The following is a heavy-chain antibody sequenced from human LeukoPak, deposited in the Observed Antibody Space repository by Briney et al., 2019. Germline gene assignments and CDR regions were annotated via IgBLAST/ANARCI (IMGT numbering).Heavy chain of an antibody. CDR3: ARYRNEALFAFDI. Sequence: KPSETLSLTCTVSGDSISNYYWSWIRQPPGKGLEWIGYIYYSGNTDYNPSLKSRVTISVDTSKNQFSLRLNSVTAADTAVYYCARYRNEALFAFDIWGQGTMVAVSS. CDR2: IYYSGNT. D-gene: IGHD1-14*01. CDR1: GDSISNYY. V-gene: IGHV4-59*01. J-gene: IGHJ3*02.